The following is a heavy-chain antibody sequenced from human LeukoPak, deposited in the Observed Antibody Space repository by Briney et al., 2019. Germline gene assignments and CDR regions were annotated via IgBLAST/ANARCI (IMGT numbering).Heavy chain of an antibody. CDR2: IYYNGRT. CDR1: GGSVSGYY. Sequence: SETLSLTCSVSGGSVSGYYWSWIRQPPGKGLEWIGYIYYNGRTIYNPSLKSRISMSIDASKNQFSLRLTSVTSLDTGVYHCVRTPDTGSSAYYYEGLDVWGQGTTVTVSS. D-gene: IGHD5-18*01. CDR3: VRTPDTGSSAYYYEGLDV. J-gene: IGHJ6*02. V-gene: IGHV4-59*02.